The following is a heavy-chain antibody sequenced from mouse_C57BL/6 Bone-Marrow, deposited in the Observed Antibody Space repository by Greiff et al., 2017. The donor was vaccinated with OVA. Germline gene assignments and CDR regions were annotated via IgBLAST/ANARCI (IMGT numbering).Heavy chain of an antibody. V-gene: IGHV1-80*01. J-gene: IGHJ3*01. CDR1: GYAFSSYW. CDR2: IYPGDGDT. D-gene: IGHD1-1*01. Sequence: QVQLQQSGAELVKPGASVKISCKASGYAFSSYWMNWVKQRPGKGLEWIGQIYPGDGDTNYNGKFKGKATLTADKSSSTAYMQLSSLTSEDSAVYFCARGEYCGTGWFAYWGQGTLVTVSA. CDR3: ARGEYCGTGWFAY.